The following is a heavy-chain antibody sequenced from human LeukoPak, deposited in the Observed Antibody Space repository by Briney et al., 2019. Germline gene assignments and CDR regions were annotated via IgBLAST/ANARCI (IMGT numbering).Heavy chain of an antibody. J-gene: IGHJ4*02. CDR3: ARVTETIFDY. D-gene: IGHD1-7*01. CDR1: GGSINSYY. Sequence: KPSETLSLTCTVSGGSINSYYWSWIRQPPGKGLEWIGYISYSGSTSYNPSLKSRVTISVDTSKNQFSLKLSSVTAADTAVYYCARVTETIFDYWGQGTLVTVSS. V-gene: IGHV4-59*01. CDR2: ISYSGST.